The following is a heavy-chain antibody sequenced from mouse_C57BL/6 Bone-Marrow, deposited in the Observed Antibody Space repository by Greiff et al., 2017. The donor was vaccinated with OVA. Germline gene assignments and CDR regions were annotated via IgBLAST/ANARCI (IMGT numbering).Heavy chain of an antibody. CDR3: TRKRTTPYYAMDY. CDR1: GYTFTDYE. CDR2: IDPETGGT. J-gene: IGHJ4*01. Sequence: QVQLKQSGAELVRPGASVTLSCKASGYTFTDYEMHWVKQTPVHGLEWIGAIDPETGGTAYNQKFKGKAILTADKSSSTAYMELRSLTSEDSAVYYCTRKRTTPYYAMDYWGQGTSVTVSS. D-gene: IGHD5-5*01. V-gene: IGHV1-15*01.